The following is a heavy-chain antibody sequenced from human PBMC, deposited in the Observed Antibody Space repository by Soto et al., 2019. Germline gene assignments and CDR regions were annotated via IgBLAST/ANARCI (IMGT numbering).Heavy chain of an antibody. D-gene: IGHD3-22*01. V-gene: IGHV3-30-3*01. J-gene: IGHJ1*01. Sequence: PGGSLRLSCAASGFSFSTNAMNWVRQAPGKGLEWVAVISYDGSNKYYADSVKGRFTISRDNSKNTLYLQMNSLRAEDTAVYYCVRGGDSSGYYYRQYFQHWGQGTLVTVS. CDR2: ISYDGSNK. CDR3: VRGGDSSGYYYRQYFQH. CDR1: GFSFSTNA.